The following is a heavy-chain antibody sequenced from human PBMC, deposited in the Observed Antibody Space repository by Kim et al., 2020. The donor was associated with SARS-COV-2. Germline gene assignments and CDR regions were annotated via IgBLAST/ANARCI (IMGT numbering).Heavy chain of an antibody. CDR2: ITSSGRTT. V-gene: IGHV3-23*01. J-gene: IGHJ5*02. Sequence: GGSLRLSCAASGFTFSSSAMNWVRQAPGKGLEWVSSITSSGRTTYYADSVKGRFTVSRDNSKNTLSLQMHSLRAEDAAVYYCAKDYGDDSFDPWGQGTLVTVSS. CDR1: GFTFSSSA. CDR3: AKDYGDDSFDP. D-gene: IGHD4-17*01.